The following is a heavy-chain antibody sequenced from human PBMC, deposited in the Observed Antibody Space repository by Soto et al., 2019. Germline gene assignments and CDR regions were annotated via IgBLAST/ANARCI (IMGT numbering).Heavy chain of an antibody. CDR1: GYSFTNND. V-gene: IGHV1-8*01. CDR3: AKGGGTILAPLP. Sequence: ASVKVSCKASGYSFTNNDVSWVRQATGQGLEWMGWMNPGSGDTGYAQKFQGRVTMTRDISIATAYMELSSLRSDDTAIYYCAKGGGTILAPLPRGPGTLVTVSA. CDR2: MNPGSGDT. D-gene: IGHD3-3*01. J-gene: IGHJ5*02.